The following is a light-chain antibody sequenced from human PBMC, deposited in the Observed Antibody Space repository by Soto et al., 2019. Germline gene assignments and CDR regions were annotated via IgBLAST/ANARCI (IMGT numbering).Light chain of an antibody. CDR2: DAS. Sequence: DIQMTQSPSSLSASVGDRVTITCRASQDISNYLNWYQQRPGKAPKLLIYDASNLERGVPSRFNGNPSWNQFTFANPSPQPEGLGTYYCQQSGWFPVTFGQGTRLEI. V-gene: IGKV1-33*01. CDR1: QDISNY. J-gene: IGKJ5*01. CDR3: QQSGWFPVT.